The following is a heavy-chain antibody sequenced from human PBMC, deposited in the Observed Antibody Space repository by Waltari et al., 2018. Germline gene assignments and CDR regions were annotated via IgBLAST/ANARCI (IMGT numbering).Heavy chain of an antibody. J-gene: IGHJ4*02. CDR2: INQDGSEK. V-gene: IGHV3-7*01. Sequence: EVQLVESGGGLVQPGGSVRLSCAASGFPFCNNWMTWVRQAPGKGLEWVANINQDGSEKYSVESVKGRFTISRDNAKNSLYLQLNSLRADDTAVYYCTRGGDDSSWYWRNWGQGTLVTVSS. CDR1: GFPFCNNW. CDR3: TRGGDDSSWYWRN. D-gene: IGHD6-13*01.